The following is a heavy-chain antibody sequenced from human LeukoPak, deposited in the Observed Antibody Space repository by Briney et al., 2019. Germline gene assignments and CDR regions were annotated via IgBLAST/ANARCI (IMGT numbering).Heavy chain of an antibody. D-gene: IGHD6-13*01. V-gene: IGHV3-30*02. CDR3: AKASSSSWYVGNF. Sequence: GGSLRLSCAASGFTFSSYGMHWVRQAPGKGLEWVAFIRYDGSNKYYADSVKGRFTISRDNSKNTLYLQMNSLRAEVTAVYYCAKASSSSWYVGNFWGQGTLVTVSS. CDR1: GFTFSSYG. J-gene: IGHJ4*02. CDR2: IRYDGSNK.